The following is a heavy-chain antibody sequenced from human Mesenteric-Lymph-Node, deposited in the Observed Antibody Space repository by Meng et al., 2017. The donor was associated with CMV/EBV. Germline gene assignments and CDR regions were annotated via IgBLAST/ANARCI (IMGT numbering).Heavy chain of an antibody. J-gene: IGHJ4*02. Sequence: GGSLRLSCAVSGTTFSTFAMNWVRQAPGKGLEWVAGINNSGGYTYYGDSVKGRFTISRDNSNNMVYLQMNSLRPEDTAVYYCAKGGAHLAVSGLLDSWGRGTLVTVSS. CDR2: INNSGGYT. V-gene: IGHV3-23*01. D-gene: IGHD6-19*01. CDR3: AKGGAHLAVSGLLDS. CDR1: GTTFSTFA.